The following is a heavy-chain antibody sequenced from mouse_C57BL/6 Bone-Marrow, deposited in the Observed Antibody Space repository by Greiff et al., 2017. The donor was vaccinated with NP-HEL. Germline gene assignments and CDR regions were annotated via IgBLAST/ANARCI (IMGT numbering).Heavy chain of an antibody. Sequence: EVQLQQSGGGLVQPGGSLKLSCAASGFTFSDYYMYWVRQTPEKRLEWVAYISNGGGSTYYPDTVKGRFTISRDNAKNTLYLQMSRLKSEDTAMYYCARRGVTTRDAMDYWGQGTSVTVSS. V-gene: IGHV5-12*01. J-gene: IGHJ4*01. CDR1: GFTFSDYY. D-gene: IGHD2-2*01. CDR2: ISNGGGST. CDR3: ARRGVTTRDAMDY.